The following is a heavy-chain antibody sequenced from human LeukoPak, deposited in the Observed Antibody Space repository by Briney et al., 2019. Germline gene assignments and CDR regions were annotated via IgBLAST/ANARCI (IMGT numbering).Heavy chain of an antibody. Sequence: SETLSLTCAVYGGSFSGYFWGWIRQPPGKGLEWIGEINHSGSTNYNPSLKSRVTISVDTSKNQFSLKLSSVTAADTAVYSCARGLTTVTTFNWFDPWGQGTLVAVSS. J-gene: IGHJ5*02. CDR3: ARGLTTVTTFNWFDP. CDR2: INHSGST. V-gene: IGHV4-34*01. D-gene: IGHD4-17*01. CDR1: GGSFSGYF.